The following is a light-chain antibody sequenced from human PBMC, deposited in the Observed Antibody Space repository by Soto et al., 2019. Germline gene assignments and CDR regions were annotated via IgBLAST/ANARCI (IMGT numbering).Light chain of an antibody. Sequence: EIVMTQSPATLSVSPGERATLSCRASQSVSSNLAWYQQKPGQAPRLLIYGASTRATGIPARFSGSGSGTECTLTISSLQSEDFAVYYCQKYNNWPYTFGQGTKLEIK. CDR1: QSVSSN. J-gene: IGKJ2*01. V-gene: IGKV3-15*01. CDR3: QKYNNWPYT. CDR2: GAS.